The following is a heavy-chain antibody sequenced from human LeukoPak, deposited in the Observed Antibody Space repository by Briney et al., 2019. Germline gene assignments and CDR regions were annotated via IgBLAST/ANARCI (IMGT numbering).Heavy chain of an antibody. D-gene: IGHD4-17*01. CDR3: ARCGAAVTTHFSH. CDR1: GYTFSDYG. Sequence: ASVKASCKASGYTFSDYGITWARQAPGQGLEWMGWISASDGTTNYAQKVQGRVTMTTDTYTSTAYMELRSLTSDDTAVYYCARCGAAVTTHFSHWGQGTLVTVSS. V-gene: IGHV1-18*01. J-gene: IGHJ1*01. CDR2: ISASDGTT.